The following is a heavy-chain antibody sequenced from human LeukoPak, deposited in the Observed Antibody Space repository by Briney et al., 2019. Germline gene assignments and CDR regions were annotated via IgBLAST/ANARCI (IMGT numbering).Heavy chain of an antibody. J-gene: IGHJ4*02. CDR3: ASTGTRDWGSDY. D-gene: IGHD5-24*01. CDR1: GGTFSSYA. V-gene: IGHV1-69*04. CDR2: IIPILGIA. Sequence: SVKVSCKASGGTFSSYAISWVRQAPGQGLEWMGRIIPILGIANYAQKFQGRVTITADKSTSTAYMELSSLRSEDTAVYYCASTGTRDWGSDYWGQGTLITVSS.